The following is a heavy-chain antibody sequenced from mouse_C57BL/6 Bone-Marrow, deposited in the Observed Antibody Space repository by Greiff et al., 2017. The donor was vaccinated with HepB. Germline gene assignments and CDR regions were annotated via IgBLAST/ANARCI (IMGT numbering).Heavy chain of an antibody. CDR1: GYTFTSYG. J-gene: IGHJ3*01. CDR3: ARVYGSSYRFAY. V-gene: IGHV1-81*01. CDR2: MYPSSGNT. Sequence: VQLQQSGAELARPGASVKLSCKASGYTFTSYGISWVKQRTGQGLEWIGEMYPSSGNTYYNEKFKGKATLTADKSSSTAYMELRSLTSEDSAVYFCARVYGSSYRFAYWGQGTLVTVSA. D-gene: IGHD1-1*01.